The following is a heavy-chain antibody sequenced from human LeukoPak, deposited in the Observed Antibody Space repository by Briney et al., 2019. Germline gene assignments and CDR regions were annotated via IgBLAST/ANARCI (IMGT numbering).Heavy chain of an antibody. D-gene: IGHD3-16*01. CDR1: GGSFSGYH. CDR2: INHSGST. V-gene: IGHV4-34*01. CDR3: ARLKLGAYFDL. Sequence: SETLSLTCAVYGGSFSGYHWSWIRQPPGEGLEWIGEINHSGSTNYNPSLKSRVTISVDTSKNQCSLKLTSVSAADTAVYYCARLKLGAYFDLWGRGTLVTVSS. J-gene: IGHJ2*01.